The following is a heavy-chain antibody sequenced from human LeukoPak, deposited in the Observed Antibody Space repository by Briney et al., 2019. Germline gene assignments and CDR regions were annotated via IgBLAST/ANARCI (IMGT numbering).Heavy chain of an antibody. CDR3: VRHDPGIGWFDP. V-gene: IGHV4-59*08. Sequence: SETLSLTCTASGGSISSYYWSWIRQPPGKGLEWIGYIYYSGSTNYNPSLKSRVTISVNTSKNQFSLKLSSVTAADTAVYYCVRHDPGIGWFDPWGQGTLVTVSS. J-gene: IGHJ5*02. CDR2: IYYSGST. CDR1: GGSISSYY.